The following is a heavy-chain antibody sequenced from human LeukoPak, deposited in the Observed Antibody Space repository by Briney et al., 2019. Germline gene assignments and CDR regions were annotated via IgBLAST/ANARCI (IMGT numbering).Heavy chain of an antibody. D-gene: IGHD4-17*01. V-gene: IGHV3-21*01. Sequence: GRSLRLSCAASGFTFSIYAIHWVRQAPGKGLEWVSSISSSSSYIYYADSVKGRFTISRDNAKNSLYLQMNSLRAEDTAVYYCARVDYAPRALDYWGQGTLVTVSS. CDR3: ARVDYAPRALDY. J-gene: IGHJ4*02. CDR1: GFTFSIYA. CDR2: ISSSSSYI.